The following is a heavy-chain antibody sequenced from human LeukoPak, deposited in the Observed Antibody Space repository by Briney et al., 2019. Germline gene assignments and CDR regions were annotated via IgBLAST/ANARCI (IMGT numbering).Heavy chain of an antibody. D-gene: IGHD2-2*03. CDR2: IIPIFGTA. CDR3: ARVGPGYCSSTSCYGNFQH. CDR1: GGTFSSYA. Sequence: SVKVSCKASGGTFSSYAISWVRQAPGQGLEWMGGIIPIFGTANYAQKFQGRVTITADESASTAYMELSSLRSEDTAVYYCARVGPGYCSSTSCYGNFQHWGQGTLVTVSS. J-gene: IGHJ1*01. V-gene: IGHV1-69*13.